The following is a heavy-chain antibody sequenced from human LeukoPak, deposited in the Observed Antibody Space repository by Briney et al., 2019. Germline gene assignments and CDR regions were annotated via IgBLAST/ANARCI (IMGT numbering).Heavy chain of an antibody. D-gene: IGHD3-10*01. CDR1: GFTLSGSD. Sequence: PGGSLTLSCAASGFTLSGSDIHWVRQAPGKGLEWVGRIKRKYYKYAAAYAASVKGRFSISRDDSKNTAYLQMNSVKAEDTAVYYCIWSGTGGYYYGLDVWGQGTTVTVSS. V-gene: IGHV3-73*01. CDR3: IWSGTGGYYYGLDV. CDR2: IKRKYYKYAA. J-gene: IGHJ6*02.